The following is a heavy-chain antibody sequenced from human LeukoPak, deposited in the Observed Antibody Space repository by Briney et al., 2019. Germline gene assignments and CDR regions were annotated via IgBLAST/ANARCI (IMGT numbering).Heavy chain of an antibody. Sequence: SVKVSCKASGGTFSSYAISWVRQAPGQGLEWMGRNIPILGIANYAQKFQGRVTITADKSTSTAYMELSSLRSEDTAVYYCARDDIGGATDYYYYYGMDVWGQGTTVTVSS. D-gene: IGHD1-26*01. CDR2: NIPILGIA. V-gene: IGHV1-69*04. J-gene: IGHJ6*02. CDR3: ARDDIGGATDYYYYYGMDV. CDR1: GGTFSSYA.